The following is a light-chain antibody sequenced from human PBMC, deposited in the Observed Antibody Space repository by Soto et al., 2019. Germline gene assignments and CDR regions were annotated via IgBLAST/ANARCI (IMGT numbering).Light chain of an antibody. Sequence: QSALTQPPSASGSPGQSVTISCTGTSSDVGGYNYVSWYQQHPGKAPKLMIYEVSKRPSGVPDRFSGSKSGNTASLTVSGLQADDEADYYCPSYAGSNNFVVFGGGTKLTVL. CDR1: SSDVGGYNY. J-gene: IGLJ2*01. V-gene: IGLV2-8*01. CDR3: PSYAGSNNFVV. CDR2: EVS.